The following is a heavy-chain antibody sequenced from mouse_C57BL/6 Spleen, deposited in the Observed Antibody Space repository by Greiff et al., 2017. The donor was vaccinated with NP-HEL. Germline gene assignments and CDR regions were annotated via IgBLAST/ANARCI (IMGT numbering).Heavy chain of an antibody. V-gene: IGHV1-82*01. CDR2: IYPGDGDT. J-gene: IGHJ2*01. CDR3: ARDGEDRKYLDS. CDR1: GYAFSSSW. Sequence: VKLMESGPELVKPGASVKISCKASGYAFSSSWMNWVKQRPGKGLEWIGRIYPGDGDTNYNGKFKGKATLTADKSSSTAYMQLSSLTSEDSAVYFCARDGEDRKYLDSWGQDTTLTVSS.